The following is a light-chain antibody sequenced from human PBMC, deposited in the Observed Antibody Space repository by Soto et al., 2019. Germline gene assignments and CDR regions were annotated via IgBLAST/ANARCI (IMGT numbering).Light chain of an antibody. Sequence: SYELTQPSSVSVSPGQTARITCSGDVLAKKYARWFQQKPGQAPVLVIYKDSERPSGIPERFSGSSSGTTVTLTISGAQVEDEADYYCYSAADIIVVFGGGTKLTVL. J-gene: IGLJ2*01. V-gene: IGLV3-27*01. CDR1: VLAKKY. CDR3: YSAADIIVV. CDR2: KDS.